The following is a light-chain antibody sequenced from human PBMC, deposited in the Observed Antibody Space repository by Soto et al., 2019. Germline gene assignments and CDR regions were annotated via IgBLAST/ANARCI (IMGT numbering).Light chain of an antibody. CDR2: LNSDGSH. CDR1: SGHSSYA. CDR3: QTWGTGTVV. V-gene: IGLV4-69*01. J-gene: IGLJ2*01. Sequence: QSVLTQSPSASASLGASVKLTCTLSSGHSSYAIAWHQQQPEKGPRYLMKLNSDGSHSKGDGIPDRFSASTSGAERYLTSSSLQSEDEADYYCQTWGTGTVVFGGGTKVTVL.